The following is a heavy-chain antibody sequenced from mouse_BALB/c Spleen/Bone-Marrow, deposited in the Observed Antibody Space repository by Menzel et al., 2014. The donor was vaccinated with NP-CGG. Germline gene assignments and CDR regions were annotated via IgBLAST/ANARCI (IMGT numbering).Heavy chain of an antibody. CDR1: GYTFTDYN. CDR2: IYPYNGGT. CDR3: ARRFISTAACLAY. Sequence: EVQLVESGPELVKPGASVKISCKASGYTFTDYNMHWVKQSHGKSLEWIGYIYPYNGGTGYNQKFKSKATLTVDNSSSTAYMELRSLTSEDSAVYYCARRFISTAACLAYRAQATLVTVS. V-gene: IGHV1S29*02. J-gene: IGHJ3*01. D-gene: IGHD1-2*01.